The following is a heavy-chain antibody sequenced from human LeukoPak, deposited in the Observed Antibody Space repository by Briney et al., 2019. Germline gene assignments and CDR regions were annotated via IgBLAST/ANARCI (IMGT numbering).Heavy chain of an antibody. CDR3: ARGRVSSSSWSSTYYYYFYMDV. CDR1: DDSITMYY. Sequence: PSETLSLTCSVSDDSITMYYWTWIRQPPGKGLEWIGYVDHTGSTNFNPSLNGRVSISRDTSKNLFSLSLRSVTAADTAVYFCARGRVSSSSWSSTYYYYFYMDVWGKGTTVTVSS. CDR2: VDHTGST. J-gene: IGHJ6*03. V-gene: IGHV4-59*01. D-gene: IGHD6-13*01.